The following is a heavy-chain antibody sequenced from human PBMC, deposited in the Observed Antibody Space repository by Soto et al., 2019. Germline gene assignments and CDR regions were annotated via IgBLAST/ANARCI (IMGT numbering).Heavy chain of an antibody. V-gene: IGHV4-34*01. CDR3: ASGSTVDY. CDR2: INHSGST. Sequence: PSETLSLTCAVYGGSFSGYYWSWIRQPPGKGLEWIGEINHSGSTNYNPSLKSRVTISVDTSKNQFSLKLSSVTAADTAVYYCASGSTVDYWGQGTLVTVYS. J-gene: IGHJ4*02. CDR1: GGSFSGYY.